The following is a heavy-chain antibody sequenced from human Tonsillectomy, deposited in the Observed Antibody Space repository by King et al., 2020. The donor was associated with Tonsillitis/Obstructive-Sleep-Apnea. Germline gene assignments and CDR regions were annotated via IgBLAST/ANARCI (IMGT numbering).Heavy chain of an antibody. CDR3: RSDGSRRKNYYYGIYV. J-gene: IGHJ6*02. V-gene: IGHV4-34*01. CDR2: IKHSGST. D-gene: IGHD3-10*01. Sequence: PPGKGLELIGEIKHSGSTNYNPSLKSRVTLSVDTSKNQFSLKLSSVTAADTAVYYCRSDGSRRKNYYYGIYVCGQGTTV.